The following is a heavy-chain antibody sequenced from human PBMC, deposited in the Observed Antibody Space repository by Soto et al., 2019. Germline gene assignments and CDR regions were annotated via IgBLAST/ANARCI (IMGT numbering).Heavy chain of an antibody. D-gene: IGHD3-10*02. Sequence: SETLSLTCTVSGGSISSGGYYWSWIRQHPGKGLEWIGYIYYSGSTYYNPSLKSRVTISLDTSKNQFSLKLSSVTAADTAMYYCARLSSGERLNFDYWGQGTLVTVS. CDR3: ARLSSGERLNFDY. CDR2: IYYSGST. V-gene: IGHV4-31*03. CDR1: GGSISSGGYY. J-gene: IGHJ4*02.